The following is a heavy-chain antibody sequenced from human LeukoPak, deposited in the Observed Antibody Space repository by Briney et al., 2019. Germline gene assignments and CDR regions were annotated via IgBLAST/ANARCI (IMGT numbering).Heavy chain of an antibody. Sequence: SETLSLTCSVSGGSISSYSWSWIRQPAGEGLEWIGRIYSSGSNSYSPSLKGRVAMSADTSKNQFSLMLSSVTAADTAVYYCARDSSAWSFDYWGQGALVTVSS. J-gene: IGHJ4*02. CDR3: ARDSSAWSFDY. D-gene: IGHD6-19*01. CDR2: IYSSGSN. CDR1: GGSISSYS. V-gene: IGHV4-4*07.